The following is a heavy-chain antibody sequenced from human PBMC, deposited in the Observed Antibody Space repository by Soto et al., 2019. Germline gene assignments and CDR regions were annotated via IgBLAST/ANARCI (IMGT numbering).Heavy chain of an antibody. D-gene: IGHD3-10*01. CDR1: GFTFSTYA. Sequence: GWSLRLSCGASGFTFSTYAIHWVRQASGKGLEWVAVVSPDGSNKYYAYSVKGRFTVSRDNSKNTLYLQMHGLTPDDTAMYYCAKTFNSGTLGWFDSWGQGTLVTVSS. J-gene: IGHJ5*01. CDR3: AKTFNSGTLGWFDS. V-gene: IGHV3-30-3*02. CDR2: VSPDGSNK.